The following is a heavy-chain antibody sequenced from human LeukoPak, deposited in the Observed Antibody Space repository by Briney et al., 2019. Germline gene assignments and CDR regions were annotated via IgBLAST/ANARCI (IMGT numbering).Heavy chain of an antibody. J-gene: IGHJ3*02. D-gene: IGHD3-10*01. V-gene: IGHV3-11*01. CDR1: GFTFSDYY. Sequence: PGGSLRLSCAASGFTFSDYYMSWIRQAPGKGLEWVSYISSSGSTIYYADSVKGRFTISRDNAKNSLYLQMNSLRAEDTAVYYCARDGYLRGGYYYGSGIYAFDIWGQGTMVTVSS. CDR2: ISSSGSTI. CDR3: ARDGYLRGGYYYGSGIYAFDI.